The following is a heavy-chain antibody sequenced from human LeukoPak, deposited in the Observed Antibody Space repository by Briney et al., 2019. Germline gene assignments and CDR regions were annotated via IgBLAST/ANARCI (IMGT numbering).Heavy chain of an antibody. CDR2: IIPIFGTA. D-gene: IGHD1-26*01. CDR3: ARASGSYYLSSYYFDY. Sequence: ASVKVSCKASGGTFSSYAISWVRQAPGQGREWMGGIIPIFGTANYAQKFQGRVTITTDESTSTAYMELSSLRSEDTAVYYCARASGSYYLSSYYFDYWGQGTLVTVSS. CDR1: GGTFSSYA. V-gene: IGHV1-69*05. J-gene: IGHJ4*02.